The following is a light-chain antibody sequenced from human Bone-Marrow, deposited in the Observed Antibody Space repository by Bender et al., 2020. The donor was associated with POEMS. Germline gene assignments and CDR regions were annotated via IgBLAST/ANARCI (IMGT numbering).Light chain of an antibody. J-gene: IGLJ3*02. CDR3: CSYAGSSTFV. CDR1: SSDVGSYNL. CDR2: EGS. Sequence: QSALTQPASVSGSPGQSVTISCTGTSSDVGSYNLVSWYQRHPGKAPKLIIYEGSVRPSGVSNRFSDSKSGSTASLTISGLQAEDEAHYYCCSYAGSSTFVFGGGTKLTVL. V-gene: IGLV2-23*01.